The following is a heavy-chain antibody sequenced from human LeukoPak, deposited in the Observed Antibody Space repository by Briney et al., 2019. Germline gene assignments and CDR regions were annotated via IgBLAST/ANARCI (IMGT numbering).Heavy chain of an antibody. V-gene: IGHV3-53*01. CDR2: IYSGGRT. CDR3: AARSGWDAFDI. Sequence: GGSLRLSCAASGFTVSSNHMSWVRQAPGKGLEWVSVIYSGGRTYYADSVKGRFTISRDNSKNTLYLQMNSLRAEDTAVYYCAARSGWDAFDIWGQGTMVTVSS. D-gene: IGHD6-19*01. CDR1: GFTVSSNH. J-gene: IGHJ3*02.